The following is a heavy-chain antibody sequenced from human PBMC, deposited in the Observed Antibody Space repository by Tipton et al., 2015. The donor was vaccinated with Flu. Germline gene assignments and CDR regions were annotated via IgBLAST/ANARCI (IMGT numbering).Heavy chain of an antibody. Sequence: TLSLTCTVSGGSISDNYWSWIRQPPGRGLEWIGYIHYSGDTKYNPSLEGRVTILVGTSKNQFSLNLRSVTAADTAVYYCARGGASSQWFDPWGQGTLVTVSS. CDR2: IHYSGDT. CDR1: GGSISDNY. V-gene: IGHV4-59*01. D-gene: IGHD6-6*01. J-gene: IGHJ5*02. CDR3: ARGGASSQWFDP.